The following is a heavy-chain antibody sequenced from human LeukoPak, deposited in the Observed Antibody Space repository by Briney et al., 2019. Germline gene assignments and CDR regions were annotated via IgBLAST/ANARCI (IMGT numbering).Heavy chain of an antibody. CDR2: IYYSGST. CDR1: GGSISSYY. Sequence: SETLSLTCTVSGGSISSYYWSWIRQPPGKGLEWIGYIYYSGSTNYNPSLNSRVTISEDTSKNQCSLKLSSVTAADTAVYYCARAHHNLFDPCVQGTLVSVSS. V-gene: IGHV4-59*01. CDR3: ARAHHNLFDP. J-gene: IGHJ5*02.